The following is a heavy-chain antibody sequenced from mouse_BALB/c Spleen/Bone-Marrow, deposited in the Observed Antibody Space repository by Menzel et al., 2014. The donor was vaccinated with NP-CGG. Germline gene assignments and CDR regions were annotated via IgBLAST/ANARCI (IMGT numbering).Heavy chain of an antibody. V-gene: IGHV1-62-2*01. Sequence: VQLQESGAGLVKPGASVRLSCKASGYTFTESIIHWVKQRSGQGLEWIGWFYPGSDSIKYNEKFKDKATLTADKSSSTVYMELSRLTSEDSAVYFCARQSLEGNAMDYWGQGTSVTVSS. CDR3: ARQSLEGNAMDY. CDR1: GYTFTESI. D-gene: IGHD2-10*02. J-gene: IGHJ4*01. CDR2: FYPGSDSI.